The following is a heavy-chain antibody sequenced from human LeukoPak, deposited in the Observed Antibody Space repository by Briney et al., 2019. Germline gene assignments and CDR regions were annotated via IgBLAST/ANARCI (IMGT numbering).Heavy chain of an antibody. CDR1: GYTFTT. J-gene: IGHJ4*02. CDR3: ARHYSSVSKVLGD. Sequence: GASVKVSCKASGYTFTTMNWVRQAPGQGLEWMGWINTNTGNPTYAQGFTGRFAFSLDTSVTTAYLQISSLKAEDTAVYYCARHYSSVSKVLGDWGQGTLVTVSS. D-gene: IGHD3-22*01. CDR2: INTNTGNP. V-gene: IGHV7-4-1*02.